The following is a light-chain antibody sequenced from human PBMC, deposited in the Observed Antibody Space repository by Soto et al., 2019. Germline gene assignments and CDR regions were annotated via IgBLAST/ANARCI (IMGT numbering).Light chain of an antibody. CDR3: QQYHSLPTT. CDR2: GAS. V-gene: IGKV3-20*01. Sequence: EIVLTQSPGTLSLSPGERATLSCRTSQSVSNAYVTWYQQKRGQPPRLLIFGASNRATGIPDRFSGSGSGTDFTLTISRLEPEDFTVYYCQQYHSLPTTFGPGTKVDI. J-gene: IGKJ3*01. CDR1: QSVSNAY.